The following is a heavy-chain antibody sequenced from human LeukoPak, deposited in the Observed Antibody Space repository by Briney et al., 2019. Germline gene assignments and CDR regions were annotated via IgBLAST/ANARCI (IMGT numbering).Heavy chain of an antibody. CDR2: IWYDGSNK. V-gene: IGHV3-33*01. CDR1: GFTFSSYG. CDR3: ARDRGIAVAGTEY. J-gene: IGHJ4*02. Sequence: PGGSLRLSCAASGFTFSSYGMHWVRQAPGKGLEWVAVIWYDGSNKYHADSVKGRFTISRDNSKNTLYLQMSSLRAEDTAVYYCARDRGIAVAGTEYWGQGTLVTVSS. D-gene: IGHD6-19*01.